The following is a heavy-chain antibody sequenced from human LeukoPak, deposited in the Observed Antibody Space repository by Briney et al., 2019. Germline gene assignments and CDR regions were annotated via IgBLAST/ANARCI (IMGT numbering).Heavy chain of an antibody. J-gene: IGHJ4*02. CDR1: GYSYTNHW. CDR2: INIGDSDT. D-gene: IGHD3-16*02. V-gene: IGHV5-51*01. Sequence: GESLKISCKDSGYSYTNHWIGWVRQMPGKGLEWMGIINIGDSDTTYSPTFQGQVTISADKFIGTAYLQWSSLKASDTAMYYCASTSSWYRSFDYWGQGTLVTVSS. CDR3: ASTSSWYRSFDY.